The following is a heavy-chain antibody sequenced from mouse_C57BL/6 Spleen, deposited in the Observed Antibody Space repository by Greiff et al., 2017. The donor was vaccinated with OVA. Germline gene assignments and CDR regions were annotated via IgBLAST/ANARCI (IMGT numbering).Heavy chain of an antibody. D-gene: IGHD4-1*01. CDR2: ISDGGSYT. V-gene: IGHV5-4*01. Sequence: EVQVVESGGGLVKPGGSLKLSCAASGFTFSSYAMSWVRQTPEKRLEWVATISDGGSYTYYPDNVKGRFTISRDNAKNNLYLQMSHLKSEDTAMYYCARGLGRGPYYFDYWGQGTTLTVSS. J-gene: IGHJ2*01. CDR3: ARGLGRGPYYFDY. CDR1: GFTFSSYA.